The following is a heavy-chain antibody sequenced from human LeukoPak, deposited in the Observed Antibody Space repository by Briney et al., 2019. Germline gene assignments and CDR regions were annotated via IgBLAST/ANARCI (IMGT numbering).Heavy chain of an antibody. CDR2: MSSSGGKT. CDR1: GFTFSSYA. D-gene: IGHD3-22*01. J-gene: IGHJ4*02. Sequence: GGSLRLSCSASGFTFSSYAMHWVRQAPGKGLEYVSAMSSSGGKTYYADSMKGRVIISRDNSKNALYLQLSSLTPEDTAVYFCVKGAESYCDSRSDYWGQGTLVTVSS. CDR3: VKGAESYCDSRSDY. V-gene: IGHV3-64D*09.